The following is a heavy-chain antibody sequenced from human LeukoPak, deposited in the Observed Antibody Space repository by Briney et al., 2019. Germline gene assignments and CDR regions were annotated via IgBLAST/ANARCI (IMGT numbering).Heavy chain of an antibody. CDR3: ARGGIQVSGIDEFDY. Sequence: GGSLRLSCAASGFPFIDYDMHWVRQVIGKGLEWVSAIGIRGDTHYSGSVKGRFTISRENAESSLYLQMNSLRAEGTAVYYCARGGIQVSGIDEFDYWGQGTLVTVSS. J-gene: IGHJ4*02. CDR2: IGIRGDT. D-gene: IGHD6-19*01. V-gene: IGHV3-13*01. CDR1: GFPFIDYD.